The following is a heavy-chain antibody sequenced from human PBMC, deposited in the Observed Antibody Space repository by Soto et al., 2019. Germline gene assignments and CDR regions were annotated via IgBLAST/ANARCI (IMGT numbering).Heavy chain of an antibody. D-gene: IGHD3-22*01. CDR2: VNHSGST. J-gene: IGHJ6*02. CDR1: GGSFSNYY. CDR3: ARCQYHGSAGFYTNRYFYGVDV. V-gene: IGHV4-34*02. Sequence: QVQLQQWGAGLLKPSETLSLTCAVSGGSFSNYYWTWIRQPPGAGLEWIGEVNHSGSTSYSPALKSRVTISVYSSMNQFSLILTSVTAADRAVYFCARCQYHGSAGFYTNRYFYGVDVWGQGTTVTVSS.